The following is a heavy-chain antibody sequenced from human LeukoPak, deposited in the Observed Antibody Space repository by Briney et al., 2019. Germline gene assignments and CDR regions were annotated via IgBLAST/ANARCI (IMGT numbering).Heavy chain of an antibody. J-gene: IGHJ4*02. Sequence: GGSLRLSCAASGFTFSSYAMSWVRQAPGKGLEWVSAISGSGGSTYYADSVKGRFTISRDNSKNTLYLQMNSLRAEDTAVYYCAKASGLNAYSSGLYYIDYWGQGTLVTVSS. D-gene: IGHD6-19*01. V-gene: IGHV3-23*01. CDR2: ISGSGGST. CDR1: GFTFSSYA. CDR3: AKASGLNAYSSGLYYIDY.